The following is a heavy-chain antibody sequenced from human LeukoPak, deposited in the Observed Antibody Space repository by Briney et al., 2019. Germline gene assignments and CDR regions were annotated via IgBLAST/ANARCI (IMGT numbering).Heavy chain of an antibody. CDR1: GYTFTDYY. D-gene: IGHD2-15*01. CDR2: INPSSGGT. Sequence: GASVKVSCKASGYTFTDYYIHWVRQAPGQGLEWMGRINPSSGGTNYAQKFQGRVTMTRDTSISTAYMDLSRLRYDDTAVYYCARIQDIGYGLDYWGQGTLVTVSS. J-gene: IGHJ4*02. CDR3: ARIQDIGYGLDY. V-gene: IGHV1-2*06.